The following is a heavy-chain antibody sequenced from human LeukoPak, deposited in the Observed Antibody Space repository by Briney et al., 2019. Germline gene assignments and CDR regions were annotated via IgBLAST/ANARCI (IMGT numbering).Heavy chain of an antibody. Sequence: KDSCKASGGTFSSYAISWVRQAPGQGLEWMGGIIPIFGTANYAQKFQGRVTITADESTSTAYMELSSLRSEDTAVYYCASESVPAASIFDYWGQGTLVTVSS. CDR2: IIPIFGTA. CDR3: ASESVPAASIFDY. D-gene: IGHD2-2*01. CDR1: GGTFSSYA. V-gene: IGHV1-69*01. J-gene: IGHJ4*02.